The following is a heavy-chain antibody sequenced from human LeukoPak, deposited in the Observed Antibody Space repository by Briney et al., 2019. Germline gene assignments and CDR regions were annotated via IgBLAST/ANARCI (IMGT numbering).Heavy chain of an antibody. CDR1: GYSISSGHY. CDR3: ARDTRYYYDSSGYFYLGFDY. Sequence: SETVSRTCAVSGYSISSGHYWAWVRQPPGKGLEWIGSIYHSGNTYYNASLKSRVSISVDTSKNQFSLKLTSMTAADTAIYYCARDTRYYYDSSGYFYLGFDYWGQGTLVTVSS. D-gene: IGHD3-22*01. CDR2: IYHSGNT. J-gene: IGHJ4*02. V-gene: IGHV4-38-2*02.